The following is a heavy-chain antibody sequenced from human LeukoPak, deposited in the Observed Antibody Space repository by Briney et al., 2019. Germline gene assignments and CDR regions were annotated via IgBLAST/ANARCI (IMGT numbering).Heavy chain of an antibody. CDR2: IISSGDIT. V-gene: IGHV3-23*01. Sequence: GGSLRLSCGASGFAFSRYAMSWVRQAPGKGLEWVSSIISSGDITYYADSLKGRFTISRDNSKNTVHLQMNSLRAEDTAVYYCAELGITMIGGVWGKGTTVTISS. J-gene: IGHJ6*04. CDR3: AELGITMIGGV. D-gene: IGHD3-10*02. CDR1: GFAFSRYA.